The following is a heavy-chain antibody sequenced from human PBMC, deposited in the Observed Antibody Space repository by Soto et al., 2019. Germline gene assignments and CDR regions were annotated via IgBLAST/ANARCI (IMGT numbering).Heavy chain of an antibody. CDR1: GGSISSSSYY. CDR3: ARRQVGATKTYYYYGMDV. CDR2: IYYSGST. Sequence: QLQLQESGPGLVKPSETLSLTCTVSGGSISSSSYYWGWIRQPPGKGLEWIGSIYYSGSTYYNPSLKSRVTISVDTSKNQFSLKLSSVTAADTAVYYCARRQVGATKTYYYYGMDVWGQGTTVTVSS. J-gene: IGHJ6*02. V-gene: IGHV4-39*01. D-gene: IGHD1-26*01.